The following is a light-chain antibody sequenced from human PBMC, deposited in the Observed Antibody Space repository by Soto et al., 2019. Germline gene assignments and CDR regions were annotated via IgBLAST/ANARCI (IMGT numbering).Light chain of an antibody. V-gene: IGKV3D-15*01. CDR3: QQYNNWPLT. CDR2: GAS. J-gene: IGKJ5*01. Sequence: ILLTQSPATLSVSPGERATLSCRASQSVSSNLAWHQQRTGQAPRILIYGASTRDTGVPARFSGGGSGTEFTLTITSLQSEDFEVYWCQQYNNWPLTFGPGTRLEIK. CDR1: QSVSSN.